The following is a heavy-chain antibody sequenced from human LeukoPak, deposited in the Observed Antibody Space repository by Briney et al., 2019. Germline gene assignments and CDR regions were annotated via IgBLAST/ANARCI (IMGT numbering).Heavy chain of an antibody. CDR3: ARAHSGYDSGPYYYYYYYMDV. CDR1: GGSISSYY. V-gene: IGHV4-59*01. J-gene: IGHJ6*03. Sequence: SETLSLTCTVSGGSISSYYWSWIRQPPGKGLEWIGYIYYSGSTNYNPSLKSRVTISVDTSKNQFSLKLSSVTAADTAVYYCARAHSGYDSGPYYYYYYYMDVWGKGTTVTISS. CDR2: IYYSGST. D-gene: IGHD5-12*01.